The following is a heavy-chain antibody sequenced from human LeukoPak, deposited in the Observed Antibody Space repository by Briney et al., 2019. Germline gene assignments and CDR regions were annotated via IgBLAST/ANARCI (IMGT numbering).Heavy chain of an antibody. Sequence: SETLSLTCTVSGGSISSSSYYWGWIRQPPGKGLEWIGSIYYSGSTYYNPSLMGRVTISVDTSKNQFSLKVRSVTAADTAVYYCARAFDVWGQGTMVTVSS. CDR3: ARAFDV. CDR1: GGSISSSSYY. J-gene: IGHJ3*01. V-gene: IGHV4-39*01. CDR2: IYYSGST.